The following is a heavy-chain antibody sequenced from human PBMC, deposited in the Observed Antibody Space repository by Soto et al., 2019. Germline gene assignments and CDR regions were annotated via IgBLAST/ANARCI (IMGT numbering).Heavy chain of an antibody. CDR2: ISSNSDTI. J-gene: IGHJ4*02. CDR1: GFTADDYA. V-gene: IGHV3-9*02. Sequence: EVQLVESGGGLVQPVRSLRLSCVASGFTADDYAMHWVRQAPGKGLEWVSGISSNSDTIDYADSVKGRFTISRDNANNSLFLQMNSLRPEDTALYYCAKDMKWGGMTTIHYFDSWGQGTLVTVSS. D-gene: IGHD4-17*01. CDR3: AKDMKWGGMTTIHYFDS.